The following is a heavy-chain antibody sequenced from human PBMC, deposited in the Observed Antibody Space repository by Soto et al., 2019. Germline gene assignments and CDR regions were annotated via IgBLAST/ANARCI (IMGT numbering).Heavy chain of an antibody. V-gene: IGHV3-21*01. CDR1: GFTFSNYT. Sequence: DVQLVESGGGLVKPGGSLRLSCTVSGFTFSNYTMDWVRQAPGKGLEWVSSISSGSNYIYYADSVKGRFTISRDNANSTHNVRKSSLRAEDTAGFYCAGGIYCTLDVCYNGYDCMDGWGHGTTVTVSS. J-gene: IGHJ6*03. CDR3: AGGIYCTLDVCYNGYDCMDG. D-gene: IGHD2-2*02. CDR2: ISSGSNYI.